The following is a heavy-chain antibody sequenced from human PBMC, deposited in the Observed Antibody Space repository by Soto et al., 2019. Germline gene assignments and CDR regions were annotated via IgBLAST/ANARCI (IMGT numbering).Heavy chain of an antibody. D-gene: IGHD3-22*01. J-gene: IGHJ4*02. CDR1: GGLFSSYP. CDR2: IIPVFQTA. CDR3: ARGGSGYTWFNEF. Sequence: QEQPVQSGAEVKKPGSSVKVSCKASGGLFSSYPISWVRQVPGQGLEWMGGIIPVFQTAYYTQRFQVRVTITADESTNTAYMELSSLRSDDTAIYYCARGGSGYTWFNEFWGQGTMVTFSS. V-gene: IGHV1-69*01.